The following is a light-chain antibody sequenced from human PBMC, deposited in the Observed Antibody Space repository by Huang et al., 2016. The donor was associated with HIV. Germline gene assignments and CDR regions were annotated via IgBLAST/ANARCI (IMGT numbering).Light chain of an antibody. CDR2: WAS. Sequence: DIVLTQSPHSLAVSLGERATINCKSSQSLLYRSNNKNHLVWYQQKPGQPPKLLMYWASTRESGVPDRFSASGSGTDFTLTISSLQAEDVAVYYCQQYYTVPWTFCQGTKVEI. CDR3: QQYYTVPWT. V-gene: IGKV4-1*01. J-gene: IGKJ1*01. CDR1: QSLLYRSNNKNH.